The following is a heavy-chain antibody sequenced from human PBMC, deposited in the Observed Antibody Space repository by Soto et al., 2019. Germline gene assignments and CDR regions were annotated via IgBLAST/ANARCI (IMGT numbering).Heavy chain of an antibody. Sequence: LRLSCDASGFGFSSYWMHWVRQPPGKGLIWISQINPDGSTTTYADSVKGRFTMSRDNAKNTVYLQMNSLRVEDTAVYYCARGFCSGGFCYSYFYGMDVWGPGTTVTVSS. J-gene: IGHJ6*02. CDR1: GFGFSSYW. D-gene: IGHD2-15*01. CDR2: INPDGSTT. V-gene: IGHV3-74*01. CDR3: ARGFCSGGFCYSYFYGMDV.